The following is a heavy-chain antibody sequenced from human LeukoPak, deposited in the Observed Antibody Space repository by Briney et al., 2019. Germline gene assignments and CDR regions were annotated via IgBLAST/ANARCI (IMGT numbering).Heavy chain of an antibody. Sequence: SETLSLTCTVSGGSISSYYWSWIRQPPGKGLEWIGYIYYSGSTNYHPSLKSRVTISVDTSKNQFSLKLSSVTAADTAVYYCARAGRYCSGGSCPNWFDPWGQGTLVTVSS. J-gene: IGHJ5*02. CDR3: ARAGRYCSGGSCPNWFDP. CDR2: IYYSGST. CDR1: GGSISSYY. V-gene: IGHV4-59*01. D-gene: IGHD2-15*01.